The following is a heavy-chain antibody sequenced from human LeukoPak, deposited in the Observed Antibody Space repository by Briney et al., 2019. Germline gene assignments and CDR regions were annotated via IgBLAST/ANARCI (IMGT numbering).Heavy chain of an antibody. J-gene: IGHJ4*02. V-gene: IGHV3-23*01. CDR2: ISGSGGST. D-gene: IGHD2-15*01. Sequence: GGSLRLSCAASGFTFDDYTMPWVRQAPGKGLEWVSAISGSGGSTYYADSVKGRFTISRDNSKNTLYLQMNSLRAEDTAVYYCAKDILKWSFDSWGQGILVTVSS. CDR1: GFTFDDYT. CDR3: AKDILKWSFDS.